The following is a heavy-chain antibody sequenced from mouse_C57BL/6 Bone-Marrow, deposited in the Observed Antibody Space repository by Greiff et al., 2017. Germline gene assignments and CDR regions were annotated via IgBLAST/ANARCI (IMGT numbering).Heavy chain of an antibody. Sequence: EVHLVESGGGLVKPGGSLKLSCAASGFTFSSYAMTWVRQTPEKRLEWVATISDGGSYTYYPDNVKGRFTISRDNAKNNLYLQRSHLKAEDTAMYYCARDIYDDYCRFAYWGQGTLVTVSA. J-gene: IGHJ3*01. CDR2: ISDGGSYT. V-gene: IGHV5-4*01. D-gene: IGHD2-4*01. CDR3: ARDIYDDYCRFAY. CDR1: GFTFSSYA.